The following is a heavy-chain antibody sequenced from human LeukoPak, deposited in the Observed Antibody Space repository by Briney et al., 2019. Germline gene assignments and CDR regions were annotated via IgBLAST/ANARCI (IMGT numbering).Heavy chain of an antibody. Sequence: PSETLSLTCTVSGGSISSSSYYWGWIRQPPGKGLEWIGSIYYSGSTYYNPSLKSRVTISVDTSKNQFSLKLSSVTAADTAVYYRARHHYDSSGYYDYFDYWGQGTLVTVSS. CDR2: IYYSGST. V-gene: IGHV4-39*01. CDR3: ARHHYDSSGYYDYFDY. CDR1: GGSISSSSYY. D-gene: IGHD3-22*01. J-gene: IGHJ4*02.